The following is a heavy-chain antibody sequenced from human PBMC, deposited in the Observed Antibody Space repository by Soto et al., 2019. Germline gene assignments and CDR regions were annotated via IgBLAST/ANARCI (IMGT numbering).Heavy chain of an antibody. D-gene: IGHD5-12*01. Sequence: SQTLSLTCAISGDSVSSNTASWNWIRQSPSRGLEWLGRTYFRSKWYNDYAVSVKSRIIINPDTSNNQFSLQLNSVTPEDTAVYFCAKGDNLGPKTGYAFDPWFQGMMVTVSS. CDR2: TYFRSKWYN. J-gene: IGHJ5*02. CDR3: AKGDNLGPKTGYAFDP. V-gene: IGHV6-1*01. CDR1: GDSVSSNTAS.